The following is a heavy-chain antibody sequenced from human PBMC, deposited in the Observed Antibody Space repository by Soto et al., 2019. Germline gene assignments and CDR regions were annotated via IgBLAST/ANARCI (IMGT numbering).Heavy chain of an antibody. Sequence: XSVKGSCKASGYPFTSYDINWGRQATGQGLEWMGWMNPNSGNTGYAQKFQGRVTMTRNTSISTAYMELSSLRSEDTAVYYCARAWSSSWYYYYGMDVWGQGTTVTVPS. CDR3: ARAWSSSWYYYYGMDV. V-gene: IGHV1-8*01. D-gene: IGHD6-13*01. CDR1: GYPFTSYD. J-gene: IGHJ6*02. CDR2: MNPNSGNT.